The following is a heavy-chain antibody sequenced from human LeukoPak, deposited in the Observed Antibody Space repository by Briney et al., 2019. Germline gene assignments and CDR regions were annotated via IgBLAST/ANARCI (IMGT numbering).Heavy chain of an antibody. V-gene: IGHV1-46*01. CDR1: GYTFTSYY. CDR3: ARGHGDYYYYMDV. CDR2: INPSGGST. D-gene: IGHD3-16*01. Sequence: ASVKVSCKASGYTFTSYYMHWVRQAPGQGLEWMGIINPSGGSTSYAQKFQGRVTMTRDMSTSTVYMELSSLRSEDTAVYYCARGHGDYYYYMDVWGKGTTVTVS. J-gene: IGHJ6*03.